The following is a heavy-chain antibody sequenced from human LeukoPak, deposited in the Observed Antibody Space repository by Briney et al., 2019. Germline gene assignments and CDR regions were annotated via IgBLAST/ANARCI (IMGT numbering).Heavy chain of an antibody. CDR3: ARVYDTLTGRGGVDY. V-gene: IGHV3-48*01. J-gene: IGHJ4*02. Sequence: QTGGSLRLSCAASGFTFSSYSMNWVRQAPGKGLEWVSYISGSSSTIYYADSVKGRFTISRDNAKSSLYLQMNSLRAEDMAVYYCARVYDTLTGRGGVDYWGQGTLVTVSS. D-gene: IGHD3-9*01. CDR2: ISGSSSTI. CDR1: GFTFSSYS.